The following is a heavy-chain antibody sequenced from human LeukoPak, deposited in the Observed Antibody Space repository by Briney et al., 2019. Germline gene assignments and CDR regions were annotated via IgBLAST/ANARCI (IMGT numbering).Heavy chain of an antibody. Sequence: ASVKVSCKASGYTFTSYDINWVRQATGQGLEWMGWMNPNSGNTGYAQKFQGRVTITRNTSISTAYMELNSLRAEDTAVYYCARDSYGSGTYFIKTIDYWGQGTLVTVSS. CDR1: GYTFTSYD. J-gene: IGHJ4*02. D-gene: IGHD3-10*01. CDR2: MNPNSGNT. V-gene: IGHV1-8*03. CDR3: ARDSYGSGTYFIKTIDY.